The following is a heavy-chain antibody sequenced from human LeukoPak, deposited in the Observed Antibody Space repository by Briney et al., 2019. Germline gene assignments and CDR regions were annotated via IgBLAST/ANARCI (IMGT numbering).Heavy chain of an antibody. CDR1: GGSTSSYY. J-gene: IGHJ4*02. CDR2: IYTSGST. V-gene: IGHV4-59*08. Sequence: SETLSLTCTVSGGSTSSYYWSWIRQPPGKGLEWIGYIYTSGSTNYNPSLKSRVTISVDTSKNQFSLKLSSVTAADTAVYYCARHPLQYQYFDYWGQGTLVTVSS. D-gene: IGHD4-11*01. CDR3: ARHPLQYQYFDY.